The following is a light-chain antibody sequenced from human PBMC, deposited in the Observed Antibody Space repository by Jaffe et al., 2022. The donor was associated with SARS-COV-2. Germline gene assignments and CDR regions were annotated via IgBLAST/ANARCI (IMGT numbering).Light chain of an antibody. CDR2: EGS. CDR1: QGVRSGS. Sequence: EIVLTQSPDTLSLSPGERATVSCRASQGVRSGSLAWYQKKPGQAPRLLIYEGSTGAPGTPDKFTGSGSGTDFTLTITKVEPEDFASYYCHYYSGSLYTFGQGTKLEI. J-gene: IGKJ2*01. V-gene: IGKV3-20*01. CDR3: HYYSGSLYT.